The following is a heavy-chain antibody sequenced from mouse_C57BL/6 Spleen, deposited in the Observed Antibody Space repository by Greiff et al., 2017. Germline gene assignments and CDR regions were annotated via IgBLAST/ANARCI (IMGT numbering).Heavy chain of an antibody. CDR1: GYTFTNYW. CDR2: IYPGGGYT. V-gene: IGHV1-63*01. CDR3: AKKGLGQYFDV. J-gene: IGHJ1*03. Sequence: QVQLQQSGAELVRPGTSVKMSCKASGYTFTNYWIGWAKQRPGHGLEWIGDIYPGGGYTNYNEKFKGKATLTADKSSSTAYMQFSSLTSEDSAIYYCAKKGLGQYFDVWGTGTTVTVSS. D-gene: IGHD4-1*01.